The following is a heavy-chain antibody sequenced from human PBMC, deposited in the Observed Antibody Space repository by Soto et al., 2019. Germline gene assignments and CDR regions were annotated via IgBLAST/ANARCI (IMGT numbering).Heavy chain of an antibody. J-gene: IGHJ6*02. CDR1: GYTLTGCY. CDR2: INPKNGDT. V-gene: IGHV1-2*02. CDR3: ARSSGSYSYYGMDV. Sequence: ASVKVSCKASGYTLTGCYIHWVRRARGQGLEWMGCINPKNGDTYYAQKFQGRVTLTRDTSVSTAHMELSRLRSDDTAVYYCARSSGSYSYYGMDVWGQGTTVTVSS. D-gene: IGHD1-26*01.